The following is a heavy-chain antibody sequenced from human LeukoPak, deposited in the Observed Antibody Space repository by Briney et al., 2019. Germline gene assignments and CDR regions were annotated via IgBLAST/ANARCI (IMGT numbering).Heavy chain of an antibody. CDR1: GGSISSYY. CDR2: LYYSGST. D-gene: IGHD3-9*01. Sequence: PSETLSLTCTVSGGSISSYYWRWIRQPPGKGLEWIGYLYYSGSTNYNPSLKSRVTISVDTSKNQFSLKLSSVTAADTAVYYCAGSFDGRWDYWGQRTLVTVSS. J-gene: IGHJ4*02. CDR3: AGSFDGRWDY. V-gene: IGHV4-59*01.